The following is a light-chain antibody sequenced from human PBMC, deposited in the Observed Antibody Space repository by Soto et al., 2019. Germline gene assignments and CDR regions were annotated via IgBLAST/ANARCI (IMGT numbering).Light chain of an antibody. CDR2: DAS. Sequence: DIQMTHSPSTLSASVGDRVTITCRASQSISSWLAWYQQKPGKAPKLLIYDASSLESGVPSRFSGSGSGTEFTLTISSLQPDDFATYYCKQYNSYPHTFGQGTKVEIX. V-gene: IGKV1-5*01. CDR3: KQYNSYPHT. CDR1: QSISSW. J-gene: IGKJ2*01.